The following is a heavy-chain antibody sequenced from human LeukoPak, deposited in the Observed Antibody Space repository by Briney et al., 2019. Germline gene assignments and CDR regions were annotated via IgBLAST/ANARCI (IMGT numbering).Heavy chain of an antibody. V-gene: IGHV4-59*12. CDR2: IYYSGST. CDR3: ARIPTAMVTVDY. J-gene: IGHJ4*02. D-gene: IGHD5-18*01. CDR1: GGPISSYY. Sequence: SETLSLTCTVSGGPISSYYWSWIRQPPGKGLEWIGYIYYSGSTYYNPSLKSRVTISVDTSKNQFSLKLSSVTAADTAVYYCARIPTAMVTVDYWGQGTLVTVSS.